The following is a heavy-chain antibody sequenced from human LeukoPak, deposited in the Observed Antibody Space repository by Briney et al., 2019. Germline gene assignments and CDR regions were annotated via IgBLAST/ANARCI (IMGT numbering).Heavy chain of an antibody. CDR3: ARGAYYYDY. D-gene: IGHD3-16*01. CDR2: IYSSGHT. CDR1: GGSINDYY. J-gene: IGHJ4*02. V-gene: IGHV4-4*07. Sequence: SETLSLTCTVSGGSINDYYWSWIRQPAGKGLEWIGRIYSSGHTNYNPSLKSRVTMSVETSKNQFSLKLRSVTAADTAVYYCARGAYYYDYWGQGTLVTVSS.